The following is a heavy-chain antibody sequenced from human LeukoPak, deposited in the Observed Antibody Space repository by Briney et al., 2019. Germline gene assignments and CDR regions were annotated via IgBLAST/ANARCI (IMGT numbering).Heavy chain of an antibody. Sequence: GRSLRLSCAASGFTFSSYGMHWVRQAPGKGLEWVAVISYDGSNKYYADSVKGRFTISRDNSKNTLYLQMNSLRAEDTAVYYCAKDQVGEIDYWGQGTLVTVSS. CDR1: GFTFSSYG. V-gene: IGHV3-30*18. J-gene: IGHJ4*02. CDR2: ISYDGSNK. CDR3: AKDQVGEIDY. D-gene: IGHD3-10*01.